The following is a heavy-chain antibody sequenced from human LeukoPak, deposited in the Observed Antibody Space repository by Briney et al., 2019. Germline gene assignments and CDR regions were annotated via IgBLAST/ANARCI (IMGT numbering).Heavy chain of an antibody. V-gene: IGHV1-69*06. D-gene: IGHD3-22*01. CDR2: IIPISGTA. Sequence: GASVKVSCKASGGTFSSYAISWVRQAPGQGLEWMGGIIPISGTANYAQKFHSRVTITAVKSTNTVYMELSSLRSEDTAVYYCARAARYYDSSGTDYWGQGTLVTVSS. CDR3: ARAARYYDSSGTDY. J-gene: IGHJ4*02. CDR1: GGTFSSYA.